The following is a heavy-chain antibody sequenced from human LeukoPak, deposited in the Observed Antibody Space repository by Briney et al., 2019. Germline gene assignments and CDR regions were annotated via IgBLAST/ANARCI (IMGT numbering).Heavy chain of an antibody. D-gene: IGHD1-26*01. J-gene: IGHJ4*02. Sequence: GGSLRLSCAASGFTFSSYAMSWVRQAPGKGLEWVSGIIDSGESTYYANFAKGRFTISRDISNNTLYLQMNSLRAEDTAVYYCARDRGGSYSAIDYWGQGTLVTVSS. CDR2: IIDSGEST. V-gene: IGHV3-23*01. CDR1: GFTFSSYA. CDR3: ARDRGGSYSAIDY.